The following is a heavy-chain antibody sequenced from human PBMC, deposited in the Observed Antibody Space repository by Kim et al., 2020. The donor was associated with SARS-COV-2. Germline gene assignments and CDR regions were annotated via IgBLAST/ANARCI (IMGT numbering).Heavy chain of an antibody. CDR2: IFSSGRT. Sequence: GGSLRLSCAGSGFTFDEYAMHWVRQAPGKGLEWVSGIFSSGRTGYADSMKGRVTISRDNAKNLLYLQINSLTLEDTAFYYCIKDIVAGGADSRGPGTLVTLSS. CDR1: GFTFDEYA. CDR3: IKDIVAGGADS. D-gene: IGHD3-16*01. J-gene: IGHJ4*02. V-gene: IGHV3-9*01.